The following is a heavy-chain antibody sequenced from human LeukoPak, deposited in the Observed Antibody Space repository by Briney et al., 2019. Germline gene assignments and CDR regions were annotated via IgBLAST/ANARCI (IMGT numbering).Heavy chain of an antibody. V-gene: IGHV3-20*04. CDR2: INWNGGST. CDR3: ARALRESGSGYFYYYYYMDV. Sequence: PGGSLRLSCAASGFTFDDYGMSWVRQAPGKGLEWVSGINWNGGSTGYADSVKGRFTISRDNAKNSLYLQMNSLRAEDTALYYCARALRESGSGYFYYYYYMDVWGKGTTVTVSS. J-gene: IGHJ6*03. D-gene: IGHD3-10*01. CDR1: GFTFDDYG.